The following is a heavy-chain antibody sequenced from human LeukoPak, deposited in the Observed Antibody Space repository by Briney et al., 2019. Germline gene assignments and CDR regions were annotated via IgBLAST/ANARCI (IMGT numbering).Heavy chain of an antibody. V-gene: IGHV5-51*01. J-gene: IGHJ4*02. CDR3: ARRPPYSSGWYYFDY. D-gene: IGHD6-19*01. CDR2: IYPGDSDT. CDR1: GYTFAKYW. Sequence: GESLKISCQASGYTFAKYWIGWVRQMPGKGLEWMGIIYPGDSDTRYSLSFQGQVTISADKSISTAYLQWSSLKASDTAMYYCARRPPYSSGWYYFDYWGQGTLVTVSS.